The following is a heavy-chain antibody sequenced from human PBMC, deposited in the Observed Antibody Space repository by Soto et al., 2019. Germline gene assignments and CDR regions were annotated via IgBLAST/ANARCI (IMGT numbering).Heavy chain of an antibody. D-gene: IGHD1-1*01. J-gene: IGHJ6*02. V-gene: IGHV4-34*01. CDR3: ARGRLEERGQYSFYYYGLDV. Sequence: SETLSLTCAVYGGSFSGSYWSWFRQPPRKGLEWIGEINHSGSTNYSPSLKSRVTISVDTSKNQFSLKVSSLTAADTAVYFCARGRLEERGQYSFYYYGLDVWGQGTTVTVSS. CDR2: INHSGST. CDR1: GGSFSGSY.